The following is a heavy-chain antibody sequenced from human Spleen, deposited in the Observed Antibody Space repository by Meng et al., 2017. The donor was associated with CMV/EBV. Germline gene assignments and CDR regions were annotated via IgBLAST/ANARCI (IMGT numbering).Heavy chain of an antibody. D-gene: IGHD6-13*01. V-gene: IGHV4-39*07. CDR1: AGSMSSSSSC. J-gene: IGHJ4*02. CDR3: ARGIKAGRSLYFDY. Sequence: VAAGSMSSSSSCSGWFRHPPGKELKLIGSINNSWRNYYNPSLNRRDTISVDTTKNQFSLKLSSVTAADTSVYYCARGIKAGRSLYFDYWGQGTLVTVSS. CDR2: INNSWRN.